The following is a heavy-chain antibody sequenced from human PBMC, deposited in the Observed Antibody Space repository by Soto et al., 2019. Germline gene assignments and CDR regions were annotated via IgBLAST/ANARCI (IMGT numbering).Heavy chain of an antibody. J-gene: IGHJ4*02. CDR1: GGSISSGDYY. CDR3: ARVRGVTYFDY. D-gene: IGHD3-10*01. V-gene: IGHV4-30-4*01. CDR2: IYYSGST. Sequence: QVQLQESGPGLVKPSQTLSLTCTVSGGSISSGDYYWSWIRQPPGKGLEWIGYIYYSGSTYYNPSLKSRVTIAVETSKNQFPLKLSSVTAADTAVYYCARVRGVTYFDYWGQGTLVTVSS.